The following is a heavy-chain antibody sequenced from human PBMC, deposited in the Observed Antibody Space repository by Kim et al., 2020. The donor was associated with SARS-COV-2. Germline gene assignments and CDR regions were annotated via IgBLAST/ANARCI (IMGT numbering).Heavy chain of an antibody. CDR1: GYTFTGYY. Sequence: ASVKVSCKASGYTFTGYYMHWVRQAPGQGLEWMGRINPNSGGTNYAQKFQGRVTMTRDTSISTAYMELSRLRSDDTAVYYCARDWDYNWNEDYWGQGTLVTVSS. D-gene: IGHD1-20*01. J-gene: IGHJ4*02. CDR3: ARDWDYNWNEDY. V-gene: IGHV1-2*06. CDR2: INPNSGGT.